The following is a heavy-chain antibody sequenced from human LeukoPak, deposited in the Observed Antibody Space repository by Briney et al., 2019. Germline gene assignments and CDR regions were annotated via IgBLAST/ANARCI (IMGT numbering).Heavy chain of an antibody. CDR2: IWYDGSNK. J-gene: IGHJ4*02. Sequence: GGSLRLSCAASGFTFSSYGMHWVRQAPGKGLEWVAVIWYDGSNKYYADSVKGRFTISRDNSKNTLYLQMNSLRAEDTAVYYCARVFHYVSSGVDYWGQGTLVTVSS. CDR1: GFTFSSYG. V-gene: IGHV3-33*01. D-gene: IGHD3-22*01. CDR3: ARVFHYVSSGVDY.